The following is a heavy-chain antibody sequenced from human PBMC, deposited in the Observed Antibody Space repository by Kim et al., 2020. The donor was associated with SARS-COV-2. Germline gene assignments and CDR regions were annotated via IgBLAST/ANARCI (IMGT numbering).Heavy chain of an antibody. J-gene: IGHJ5*02. V-gene: IGHV3-23*01. Sequence: GGSLRLSCAASGFTFNNFAMSWVRQAPGKGLEWVSTISGSGYSTYYADSVKGRFTISRDNSKNTLYLQMYSLRADDTAVYYCAKGEQWPAWGQGTLVTVS. CDR3: AKGEQWPA. CDR1: GFTFNNFA. D-gene: IGHD6-19*01. CDR2: ISGSGYST.